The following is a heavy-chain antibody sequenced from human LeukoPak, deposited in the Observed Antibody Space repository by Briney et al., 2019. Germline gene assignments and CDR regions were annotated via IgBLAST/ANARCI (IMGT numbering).Heavy chain of an antibody. V-gene: IGHV4-34*01. CDR1: GGSFSGYY. CDR3: ARGRFDP. CDR2: INHSGST. J-gene: IGHJ5*02. Sequence: PSETLSLTCAVYGGSFSGYYWSWVRQPPGKGLEWIGEINHSGSTNYNPSLKSRVTISVDTSKNQFSLKLSSVTAADTAVYYCARGRFDPWGQGTLVTVSS.